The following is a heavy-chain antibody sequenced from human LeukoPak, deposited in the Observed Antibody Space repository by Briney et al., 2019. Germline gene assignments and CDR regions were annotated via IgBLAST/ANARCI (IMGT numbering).Heavy chain of an antibody. CDR2: ISGGGYST. Sequence: GGSLRLSCTASGFTFSSYGMSWVRQAPGKGLEWVSGISGGGYSTYYADSVKGRFTISRDNAKNSLYLQMNSLRAEDTAVYYCARDDYGDYGDLYFDYWGQGTLVTVSS. CDR3: ARDDYGDYGDLYFDY. V-gene: IGHV3-23*01. CDR1: GFTFSSYG. D-gene: IGHD4-17*01. J-gene: IGHJ4*02.